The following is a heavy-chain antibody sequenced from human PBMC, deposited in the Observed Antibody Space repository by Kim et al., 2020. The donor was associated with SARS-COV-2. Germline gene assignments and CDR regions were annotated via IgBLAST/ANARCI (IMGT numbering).Heavy chain of an antibody. Sequence: GGSLRLSCAASGFTFSSYAMSWVRQAPGKGLEWVSAISGSGGSTYYADSVKGRFTISRDNSKNTLYLQMNSLRAEDTAVYYCAKEWRGRYYDILTGQPPHYWGQGTLVTVSS. D-gene: IGHD3-9*01. CDR2: ISGSGGST. V-gene: IGHV3-23*01. J-gene: IGHJ4*02. CDR1: GFTFSSYA. CDR3: AKEWRGRYYDILTGQPPHY.